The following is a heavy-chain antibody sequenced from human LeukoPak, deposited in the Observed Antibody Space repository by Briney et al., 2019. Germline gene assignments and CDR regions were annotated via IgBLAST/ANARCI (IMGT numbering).Heavy chain of an antibody. CDR1: GFSFSDYY. J-gene: IGHJ4*02. Sequence: GGSLRLSCAASGFSFSDYYMNWIRQAPGGGLECVAYISSSSSTIHYADSVKGRFTISRDNAKNSLFLQMNNLRDEDTAIYYCARRNIGATYYFDYWGQGTLVTVSS. CDR3: ARRNIGATYYFDY. V-gene: IGHV3-11*01. D-gene: IGHD2-15*01. CDR2: ISSSSSTI.